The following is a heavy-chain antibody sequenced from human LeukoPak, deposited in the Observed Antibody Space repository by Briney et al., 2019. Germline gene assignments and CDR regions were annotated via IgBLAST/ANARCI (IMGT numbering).Heavy chain of an antibody. J-gene: IGHJ5*02. CDR1: GGSISSYY. CDR3: ARHCTTVTNLKGFDP. D-gene: IGHD1-1*01. Sequence: SGTLSLTCTASGGSISSYYWSLIRQPPGKGLEWIGYIYYSGSTNYNPSLKSRVTISVDTSKNQFSLKLSSVTAADTAVYYCARHCTTVTNLKGFDPWGQGTLVTVSS. CDR2: IYYSGST. V-gene: IGHV4-59*01.